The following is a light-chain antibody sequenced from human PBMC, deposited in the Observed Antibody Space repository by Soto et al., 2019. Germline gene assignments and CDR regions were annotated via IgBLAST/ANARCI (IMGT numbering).Light chain of an antibody. J-gene: IGKJ1*01. Sequence: DSQMTQSPSTLSGSVGDRVTITCRASQTISSWLAWYQQKPGKAPKLLIYDASSLESGVPSRFSGSGSGTEFTLTISSLQPDDFATYCCQQYNSYPWTFGQGTKVDIK. CDR2: DAS. CDR1: QTISSW. V-gene: IGKV1-5*01. CDR3: QQYNSYPWT.